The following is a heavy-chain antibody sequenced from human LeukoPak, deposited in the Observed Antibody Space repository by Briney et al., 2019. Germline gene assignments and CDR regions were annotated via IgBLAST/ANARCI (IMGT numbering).Heavy chain of an antibody. J-gene: IGHJ6*03. CDR3: ATRGAAAGTGLYYYYMDV. Sequence: SETLSLTCTVSGGSISSSSYYWGWIRQPPGKGLEWIGSIYYSGSTYYNPSLKSRVTISVDTSKNQFSLKLSSVTAADTAVYYCATRGAAAGTGLYYYYMDVWGKGTTVTVSS. V-gene: IGHV4-39*01. CDR2: IYYSGST. D-gene: IGHD6-13*01. CDR1: GGSISSSSYY.